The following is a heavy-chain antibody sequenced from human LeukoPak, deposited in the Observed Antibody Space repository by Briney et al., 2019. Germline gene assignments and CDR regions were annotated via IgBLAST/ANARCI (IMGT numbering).Heavy chain of an antibody. D-gene: IGHD6-25*01. CDR3: AREPRRSEPTRLPSYYFDY. Sequence: ASVKVSCKASGYTFTGYYMHWVRQAPGQGLEWMGWINPNSGGTNYAQKFQGRVTMTRDTSIGTAYMELSRLRSDDTAVYYCAREPRRSEPTRLPSYYFDYWGQGTLVTVSS. J-gene: IGHJ4*02. V-gene: IGHV1-2*02. CDR1: GYTFTGYY. CDR2: INPNSGGT.